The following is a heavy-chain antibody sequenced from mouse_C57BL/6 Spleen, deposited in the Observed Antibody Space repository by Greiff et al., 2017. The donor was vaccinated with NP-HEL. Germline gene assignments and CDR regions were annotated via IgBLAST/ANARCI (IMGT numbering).Heavy chain of an antibody. CDR2: INPNNGGT. Sequence: VQLQQSGPELVKPGASVKISCKASGYTFTDYYMNWVKQSHGKSLEWIGDINPNNGGTSYNQKFKGKATLTVDKSSSTAYMELRSLTSEDSAVYYCARSEDVGVLGYWGQGTLVTVSA. J-gene: IGHJ3*01. CDR1: GYTFTDYY. CDR3: ARSEDVGVLGY. D-gene: IGHD3-3*01. V-gene: IGHV1-26*01.